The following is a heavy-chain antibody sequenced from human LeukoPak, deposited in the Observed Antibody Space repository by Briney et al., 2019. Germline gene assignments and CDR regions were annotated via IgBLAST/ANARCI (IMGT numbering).Heavy chain of an antibody. D-gene: IGHD3-10*01. V-gene: IGHV3-74*01. Sequence: PGGSLRLSCAASGFTFSSYWMHWVRQAPGKGLVWVSRINPDGSNINYEDSVKGRFTISRDNARNTLYLQMNSLRAEDTAMYYCARHRTFYYGSGNYYFDAFDIWGQGTMLTVSS. CDR3: ARHRTFYYGSGNYYFDAFDI. J-gene: IGHJ3*02. CDR2: INPDGSNI. CDR1: GFTFSSYW.